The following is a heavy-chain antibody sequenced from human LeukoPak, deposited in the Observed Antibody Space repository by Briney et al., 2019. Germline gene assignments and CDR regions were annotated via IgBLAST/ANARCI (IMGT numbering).Heavy chain of an antibody. J-gene: IGHJ4*02. CDR3: AREVSYYYDSSGYYYFDY. CDR2: IYSGGST. D-gene: IGHD3-22*01. CDR1: GFTVSSNY. V-gene: IGHV3-53*01. Sequence: GGSLRLSCAASGFTVSSNYMSWVRQAPGKGLEWVSFIYSGGSTYYADSVKGRFTISRDNSKNTLYLQMNSLRAEDTAVYYCAREVSYYYDSSGYYYFDYWGQGTLVTVSS.